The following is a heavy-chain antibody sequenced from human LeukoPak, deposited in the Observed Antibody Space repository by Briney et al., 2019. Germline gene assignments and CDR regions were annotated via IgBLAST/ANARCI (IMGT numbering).Heavy chain of an antibody. J-gene: IGHJ4*02. V-gene: IGHV3-23*01. D-gene: IGHD3-10*01. CDR3: AKQRGESGLLWFGEANY. Sequence: GGTLRLSCAASGFTFSSYGMSWVRQAPGKGLEWVSAISGSGGSTYYADSVKGQFTISRDNSKNTLYQQMNSLRAEDTAAYYCAKQRGESGLLWFGEANYWGQGTLVTVSS. CDR2: ISGSGGST. CDR1: GFTFSSYG.